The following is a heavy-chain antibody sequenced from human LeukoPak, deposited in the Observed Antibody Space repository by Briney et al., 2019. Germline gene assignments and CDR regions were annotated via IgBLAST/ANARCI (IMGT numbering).Heavy chain of an antibody. CDR2: ISSSGSTI. CDR3: ARFPIVVVPAATKYYYYYMDV. Sequence: PGGSLRLSCAASGFTFSDYYMSWIRQAPGKGLEWVSYISSSGSTIYYADSVKGRFTISRDNAKNSLYLQMDSLRAEDTAVYYCARFPIVVVPAATKYYYYYMDVWGKGTTVTVSS. V-gene: IGHV3-11*04. CDR1: GFTFSDYY. J-gene: IGHJ6*03. D-gene: IGHD2-2*01.